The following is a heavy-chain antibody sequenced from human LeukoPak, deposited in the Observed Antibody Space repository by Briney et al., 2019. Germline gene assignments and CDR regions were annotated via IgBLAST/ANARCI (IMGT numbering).Heavy chain of an antibody. CDR2: ISNSGGST. V-gene: IGHV3-23*01. Sequence: GSLGLSCAASGFTFSSFAMSWVRQAPGKGLEWVSVISNSGGSTSYADSVKGRFTISRDNSKNTLFLQVNSLRTEDTAVYYCAKAAYTYGPQTEIDYWGQGTLVTVSS. CDR3: AKAAYTYGPQTEIDY. CDR1: GFTFSSFA. D-gene: IGHD5-18*01. J-gene: IGHJ4*02.